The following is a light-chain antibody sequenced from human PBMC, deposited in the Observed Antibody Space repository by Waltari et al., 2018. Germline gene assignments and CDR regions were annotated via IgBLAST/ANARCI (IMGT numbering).Light chain of an antibody. J-gene: IGKJ4*01. V-gene: IGKV1-5*03. CDR3: QQYHSFSVT. CDR2: QAS. Sequence: DIQMTQPPSTLSASVGDTVPITRRASQSVSPWLAWYQQKPGKAPKLLIYQASNLENGAPSRFSGSGSGTEFTLTISSLQPDDFATYYCQQYHSFSVTFGGGNKVEIK. CDR1: QSVSPW.